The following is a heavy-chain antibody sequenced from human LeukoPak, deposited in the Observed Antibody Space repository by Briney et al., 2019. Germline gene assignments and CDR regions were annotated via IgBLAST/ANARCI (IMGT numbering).Heavy chain of an antibody. J-gene: IGHJ4*02. D-gene: IGHD5-12*01. CDR2: ISSDGNSK. CDR1: GFMFTNYG. Sequence: GSLRLSCIASGFMFTNYGMHWVRQAPGKGLEWVAVISSDGNSKNFALSVKGRFAISRDNSKNTLFLRMNNLRSEDTALYYCVSPTADYPFLYYFDSWGQGTLVTVSS. V-gene: IGHV3-30*03. CDR3: VSPTADYPFLYYFDS.